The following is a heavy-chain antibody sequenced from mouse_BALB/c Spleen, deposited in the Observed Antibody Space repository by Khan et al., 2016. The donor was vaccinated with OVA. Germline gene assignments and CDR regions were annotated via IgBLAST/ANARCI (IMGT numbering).Heavy chain of an antibody. V-gene: IGHV1S41*01. D-gene: IGHD1-1*01. J-gene: IGHJ4*01. CDR2: IGPGSSNA. Sequence: DLVKPWASVKLSCKASGYSFTSYCVNWITQRPGQGLEWIGRIGPGSSNAYFNDMLKGKETLPVDTSTNTAYIQLSNLSSEDSSVYFCARENDISRCCKAMDYWGQGTTVTVSA. CDR1: GYSFTSYC. CDR3: ARENDISRCCKAMDY.